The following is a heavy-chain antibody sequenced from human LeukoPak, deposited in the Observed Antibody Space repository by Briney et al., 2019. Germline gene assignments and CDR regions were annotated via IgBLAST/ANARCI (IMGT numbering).Heavy chain of an antibody. D-gene: IGHD1-26*01. CDR2: IYYSGST. J-gene: IGHJ6*02. CDR1: GGSISSYY. CDR3: ARLGRWELGFYYYGMDV. V-gene: IGHV4-59*08. Sequence: PSETLSLTCTVSGGSISSYYWSWIRQPPGKGLEWIGYIYYSGSTNYNPSLKSRVTISVDTSKNQFSLKLSSVTAADTAVYYCARLGRWELGFYYYGMDVWGQGTTVTVSS.